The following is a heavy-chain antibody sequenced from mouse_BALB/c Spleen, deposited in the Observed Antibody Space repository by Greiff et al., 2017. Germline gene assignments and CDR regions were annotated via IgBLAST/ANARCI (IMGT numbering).Heavy chain of an antibody. CDR2: INPYNDGT. CDR3: ARYGNYLDY. Sequence: QLKESGPELVKPGASVKMSCKASGYTFTSYVMHWVKQKPGQGLEWIGYINPYNDGTKYNEKFKGKATLTSDKSSSTAYMELSSLTSEDSAVYYCARYGNYLDYWGQGTTLTVSS. J-gene: IGHJ2*01. V-gene: IGHV1-14*01. D-gene: IGHD2-1*01. CDR1: GYTFTSYV.